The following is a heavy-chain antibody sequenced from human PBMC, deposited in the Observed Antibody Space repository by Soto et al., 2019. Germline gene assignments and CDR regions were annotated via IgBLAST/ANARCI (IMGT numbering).Heavy chain of an antibody. CDR1: GGTFSSYA. CDR2: IIPTFGTA. D-gene: IGHD6-13*01. J-gene: IGHJ4*02. Sequence: QVQLVQSGAEVKKPGSSVKVSCKASGGTFSSYAISWVRQAPGQGLEWMGGIIPTFGTANYAEKFQGRVKITADESTSTAYMEVSSLRSEDTAVYYCARVDAGYSSSWYFDYWGQGTLVTVSS. V-gene: IGHV1-69*01. CDR3: ARVDAGYSSSWYFDY.